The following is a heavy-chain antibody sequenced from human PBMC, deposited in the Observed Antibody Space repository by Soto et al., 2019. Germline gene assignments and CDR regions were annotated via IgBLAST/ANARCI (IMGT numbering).Heavy chain of an antibody. CDR2: IKQDGSEK. J-gene: IGHJ4*02. CDR3: ARDSNQLLNLADY. CDR1: GFTFSSYW. Sequence: GGSLRLSCAASGFTFSSYWMSWVRQAPGKGLEWVANIKQDGSEKYYVDSVKGRFTISRDNAKNSLYLQMNSLRAEDTAVYYCARDSNQLLNLADYWGQGTLVTVSS. V-gene: IGHV3-7*01. D-gene: IGHD2-2*01.